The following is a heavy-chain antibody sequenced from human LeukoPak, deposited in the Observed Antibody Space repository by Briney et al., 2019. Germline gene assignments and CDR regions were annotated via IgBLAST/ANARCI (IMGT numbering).Heavy chain of an antibody. V-gene: IGHV3-74*01. CDR2: INRDGSST. CDR3: ARDPGYCSSTSCSPNFDY. D-gene: IGHD2-2*01. J-gene: IGHJ4*02. Sequence: GGSLRLSCAASGFTFSSYWMHWVRQAPGKGLVWVSHINRDGSSTSYADSVKGRFTISRDNAKNTLYLQMNSLRAEDTAVYYCARDPGYCSSTSCSPNFDYWGQGTLVTVSS. CDR1: GFTFSSYW.